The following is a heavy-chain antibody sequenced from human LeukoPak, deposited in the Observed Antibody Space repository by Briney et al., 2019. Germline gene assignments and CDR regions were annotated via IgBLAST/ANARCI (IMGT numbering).Heavy chain of an antibody. CDR2: INDDGSDT. Sequence: GGSLRLSCAASGFTFKLYWMHWVRQVPGKRPVWVSRINDDGSDTIYADSVRGRFTISRDDAKNTVYLQMNSLRAEDTAVYYCAVVDSSGWYCHDYWGQGTLVTVSS. CDR3: AVVDSSGWYCHDY. CDR1: GFTFKLYW. D-gene: IGHD6-19*01. V-gene: IGHV3-74*01. J-gene: IGHJ4*02.